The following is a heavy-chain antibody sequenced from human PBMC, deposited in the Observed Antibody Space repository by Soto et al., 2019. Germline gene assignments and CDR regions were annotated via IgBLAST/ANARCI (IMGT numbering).Heavy chain of an antibody. J-gene: IGHJ3*02. D-gene: IGHD4-17*01. CDR3: ASEKRVSSTVTPDAFDI. Sequence: GGSLRLSCAASGFTFSSYAMSWVRQAPGKGLEWVSAISGSGGSTYYADSVKGRFTISRDNSKNTLYLQMNSLRAEDTAVYYCASEKRVSSTVTPDAFDIWGQGTMVTVSS. CDR2: ISGSGGST. V-gene: IGHV3-23*01. CDR1: GFTFSSYA.